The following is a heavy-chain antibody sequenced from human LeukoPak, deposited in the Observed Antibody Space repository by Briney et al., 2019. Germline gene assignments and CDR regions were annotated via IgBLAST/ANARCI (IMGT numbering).Heavy chain of an antibody. Sequence: SETLSLTCTVSGGSISSYYWSWIRQPPGKGLEWIGYIYYSGSTNYNPSLKSRVTISVDTSKNQFSLKLSSVTAADTAVYYCASADRSGHSFDAFGIWGQGTMVTVSS. CDR1: GGSISSYY. J-gene: IGHJ3*02. CDR2: IYYSGST. CDR3: ASADRSGHSFDAFGI. V-gene: IGHV4-59*01. D-gene: IGHD3-22*01.